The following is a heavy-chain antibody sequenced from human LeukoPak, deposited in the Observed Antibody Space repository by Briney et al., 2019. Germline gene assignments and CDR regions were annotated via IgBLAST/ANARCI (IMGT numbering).Heavy chain of an antibody. V-gene: IGHV3-30-3*01. D-gene: IGHD1-26*01. J-gene: IGHJ3*02. CDR2: ISYEGSNK. CDR1: GFTFSSYA. Sequence: GGSLRLSCAASGFTFSSYAMHWVRQAPGKGLEWVAVISYEGSNKYYADSVKGRFTISRDNSKNTLYLQMNSLRAEDTAVYYCARDSEVGATTTDAFDIWGQGTMVTVSS. CDR3: ARDSEVGATTTDAFDI.